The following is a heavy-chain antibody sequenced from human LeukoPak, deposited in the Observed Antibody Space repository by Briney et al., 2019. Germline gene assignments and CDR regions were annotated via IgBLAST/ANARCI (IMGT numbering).Heavy chain of an antibody. CDR2: ICSSGGTM. J-gene: IGHJ4*02. CDR3: ARVTRIYSVDY. V-gene: IGHV3-48*01. Sequence: GGSLRLSCAASGFTFSSYSMSWVRQAPGKGLEWVSYICSSGGTMYYADSVKGRFIISRDNAKNSLYLQMNSVRAEDTAVYYCARVTRIYSVDYWGQGTLVTVSS. CDR1: GFTFSSYS. D-gene: IGHD4-23*01.